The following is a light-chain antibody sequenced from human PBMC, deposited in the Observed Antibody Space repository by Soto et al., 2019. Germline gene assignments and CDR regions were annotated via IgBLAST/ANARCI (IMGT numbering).Light chain of an antibody. J-gene: IGLJ1*01. CDR3: CSYAGPRTYV. V-gene: IGLV2-14*01. CDR1: SSDVGGYNY. CDR2: EVS. Sequence: QSVLTQPASVSGSPGQSITISCTGTSSDVGGYNYVSWYQQHPGKAPKLMIYEVSNRPSGVSNCFSGSKSGNTASLTISGLQAEDEADYYCCSYAGPRTYVFGTGTKVTVL.